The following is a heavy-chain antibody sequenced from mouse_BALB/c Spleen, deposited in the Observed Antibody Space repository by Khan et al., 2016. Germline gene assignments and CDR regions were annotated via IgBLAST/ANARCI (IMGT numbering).Heavy chain of an antibody. V-gene: IGHV9-1*02. J-gene: IGHJ2*01. CDR3: ARHYYGGRGNYFDY. Sequence: QVQLQQSGPELKKPGETVKISCKASGYTLTNFGMNWMKQAPGKGLKWMGWINTYTGEPTYADDFKGRFAFSLETSASTAYLQINSLKNEDMATXFCARHYYGGRGNYFDYWGQGTTLTVSS. CDR2: INTYTGEP. D-gene: IGHD1-1*01. CDR1: GYTLTNFG.